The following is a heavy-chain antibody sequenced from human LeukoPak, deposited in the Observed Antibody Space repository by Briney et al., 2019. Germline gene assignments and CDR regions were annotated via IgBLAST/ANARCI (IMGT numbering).Heavy chain of an antibody. V-gene: IGHV4-59*08. Sequence: SETLSLTCTVSGGSISGYYWSWIRQPPGKGLEWIGYIYYSGSTNYNPSLKSRVTISVDTSKNQSSLKLSSVTAADTAVYYCARRMGGDYGHWFDPWGQGTLVTVPS. J-gene: IGHJ5*02. CDR2: IYYSGST. CDR3: ARRMGGDYGHWFDP. D-gene: IGHD4-17*01. CDR1: GGSISGYY.